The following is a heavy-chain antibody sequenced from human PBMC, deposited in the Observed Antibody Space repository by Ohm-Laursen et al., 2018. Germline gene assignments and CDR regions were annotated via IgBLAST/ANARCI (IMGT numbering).Heavy chain of an antibody. Sequence: SLRLSCAASGFTFSNYVMHWVRQAPGKGLEWVAVISYDGSNKYYADSVKGRFTISRDNSKNTLYLQMNSLRAEDTALYYCAKSADSSGYYRGGFDYWGQGTLVTVSS. D-gene: IGHD3-22*01. V-gene: IGHV3-30*18. CDR2: ISYDGSNK. CDR1: GFTFSNYV. CDR3: AKSADSSGYYRGGFDY. J-gene: IGHJ4*02.